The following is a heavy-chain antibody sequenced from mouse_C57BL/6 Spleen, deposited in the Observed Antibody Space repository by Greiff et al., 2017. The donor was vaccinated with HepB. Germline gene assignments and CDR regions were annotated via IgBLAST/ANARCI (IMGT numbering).Heavy chain of an antibody. Sequence: QVQLQQSGAELVMPGASVKLSCKASGYTFTSYWMHWVKQRPGQGLEWIGEIDPSDSYTNYNQKFKGKSTLTVDKSSSTAYMQLSSLTSEDSAVYYCARDSSGSDAMDYWGQGTSVTVSS. CDR2: IDPSDSYT. V-gene: IGHV1-69*01. CDR3: ARDSSGSDAMDY. CDR1: GYTFTSYW. J-gene: IGHJ4*01. D-gene: IGHD3-2*02.